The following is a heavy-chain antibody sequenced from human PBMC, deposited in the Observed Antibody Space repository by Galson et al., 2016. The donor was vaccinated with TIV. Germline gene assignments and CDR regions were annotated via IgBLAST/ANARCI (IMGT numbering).Heavy chain of an antibody. J-gene: IGHJ4*02. D-gene: IGHD6-19*01. CDR2: INWNSASI. V-gene: IGHV3-9*01. Sequence: SLRLSCAASGFSFDEYAMHWVRQAPGKGLEWVSGINWNSASIGYADSVKGRFTMSRDNSKNSLYLEMHSLSPEDTALYYCAKENRGLAGSYWGQGTLVTGSS. CDR1: GFSFDEYA. CDR3: AKENRGLAGSY.